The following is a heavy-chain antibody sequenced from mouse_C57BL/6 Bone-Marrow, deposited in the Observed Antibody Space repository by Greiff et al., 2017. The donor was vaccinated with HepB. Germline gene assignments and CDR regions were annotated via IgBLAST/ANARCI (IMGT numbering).Heavy chain of an antibody. Sequence: QVQLQQPGAELVKPGASVKLSCKASGYTFTSYWMHWVKQRPGQGLEWIGMIHPNSGSTNYNEKFKSKATLTVDKSSSTAYMQLSSLTSEDSAVYYCARRLTTVVARYFDVWGTGTTVTVSS. V-gene: IGHV1-64*01. D-gene: IGHD1-1*01. CDR3: ARRLTTVVARYFDV. CDR2: IHPNSGST. J-gene: IGHJ1*03. CDR1: GYTFTSYW.